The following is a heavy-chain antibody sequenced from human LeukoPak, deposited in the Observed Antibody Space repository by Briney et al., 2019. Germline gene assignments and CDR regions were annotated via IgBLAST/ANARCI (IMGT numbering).Heavy chain of an antibody. Sequence: SETLSLTCTVSGGSISSYYWSWIRQPAGKGLEWIGRIYTSGNTNYNPSLKSRVTISVDTSKNQFSLKLRSVTAADTAVYYCVRDWEGFNFDIWGQGTMVTVSS. D-gene: IGHD1-26*01. CDR3: VRDWEGFNFDI. CDR1: GGSISSYY. V-gene: IGHV4-4*07. CDR2: IYTSGNT. J-gene: IGHJ3*02.